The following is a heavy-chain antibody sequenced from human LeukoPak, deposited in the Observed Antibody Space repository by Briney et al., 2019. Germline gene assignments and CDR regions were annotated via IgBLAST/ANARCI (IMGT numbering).Heavy chain of an antibody. J-gene: IGHJ5*01. CDR2: INHSGST. CDR3: ARGPTYYDILTGYHNWFDS. Sequence: SETLSLTCAVYGGSFSGYYWSWIRQPPGKGLEWIGEINHSGSTNYNPSLKSRVTISVDTSKNQFSLKLSSVTAADTAVYYCARGPTYYDILTGYHNWFDSWGQGTLVTVSS. D-gene: IGHD3-9*01. CDR1: GGSFSGYY. V-gene: IGHV4-34*01.